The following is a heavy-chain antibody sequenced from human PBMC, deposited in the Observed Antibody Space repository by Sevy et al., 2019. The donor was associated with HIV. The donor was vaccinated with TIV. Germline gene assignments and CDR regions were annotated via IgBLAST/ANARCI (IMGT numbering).Heavy chain of an antibody. D-gene: IGHD2-8*01. J-gene: IGHJ6*02. CDR1: GFSLTTSD. CDR2: VRNDGSNK. Sequence: GGSLRLSCAASGFSLTTSDMHWVRQAPGKGLEWVAYVRNDGSNKYCADSVRDRFTISRDSPKNTLYLQMNSLRDEDTAIYYCARGRKTTEEWLEELDYYYGLDVWGQGTTVTVSS. CDR3: ARGRKTTEEWLEELDYYYGLDV. V-gene: IGHV3-30*02.